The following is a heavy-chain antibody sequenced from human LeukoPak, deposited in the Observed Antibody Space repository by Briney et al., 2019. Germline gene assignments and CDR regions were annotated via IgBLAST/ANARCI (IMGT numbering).Heavy chain of an antibody. J-gene: IGHJ4*02. CDR3: ARSYDSSGYYYYFDY. V-gene: IGHV1-69*13. D-gene: IGHD3-22*01. CDR1: GGTFSSYA. CDR2: IIPILGTA. Sequence: SVKVSCKASGGTFSSYAISWVRQAPGQGLEWMGGIIPILGTANYAQKFQGRVTITADESTSTAYMELSSLRSEDTAVYYCARSYDSSGYYYYFDYWGQGTLVTVSS.